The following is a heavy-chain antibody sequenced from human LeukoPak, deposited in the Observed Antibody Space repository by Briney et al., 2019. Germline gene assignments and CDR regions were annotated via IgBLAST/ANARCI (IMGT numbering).Heavy chain of an antibody. CDR1: GDSISDSISDYY. V-gene: IGHV4-61*02. J-gene: IGHJ4*02. CDR2: IFPGGST. CDR3: AREGDYYDTSGTLDY. Sequence: PSETLSLTCTVSGDSISDSISDYYWSWIRQPAGKGLEWIGRIFPGGSTYYNPSLKSRVTISVDTSKNQFSLKLRSVTAADTAVYYCAREGDYYDTSGTLDYWGQGTLVTVSS. D-gene: IGHD3-22*01.